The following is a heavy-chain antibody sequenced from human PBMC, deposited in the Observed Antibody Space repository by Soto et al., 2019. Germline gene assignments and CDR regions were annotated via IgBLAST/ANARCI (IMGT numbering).Heavy chain of an antibody. V-gene: IGHV4-39*01. J-gene: IGHJ4*02. D-gene: IGHD6-13*01. CDR2: IYYSGST. CDR3: ARRYDIAAAGYYFDY. Sequence: PSETLSLTCTVSGGSIRSSNDHWGWIRQPPGKGLEWIGSIYYSGSTYYNPSLKSRVTISVDTSKNQFSLKLTSVTAADTAVYYCARRYDIAAAGYYFDYWGQGILVTVSS. CDR1: GGSIRSSNDH.